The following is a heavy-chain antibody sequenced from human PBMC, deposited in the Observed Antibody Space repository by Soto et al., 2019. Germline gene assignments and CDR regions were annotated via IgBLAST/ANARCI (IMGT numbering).Heavy chain of an antibody. Sequence: QVQLVESGGHVVQPGRSLRLSCAASGFTFTTYAIHWVRQAPGKGLEWVAVISNDGRGKYYADSVKGRFTISRDNSKNTLYLQMNSLRSDDTAVYYCARDQCFGGGRSCYYFDFWGQGTLVTVSS. V-gene: IGHV3-30*04. CDR1: GFTFTTYA. D-gene: IGHD2-15*01. CDR2: ISNDGRGK. J-gene: IGHJ4*02. CDR3: ARDQCFGGGRSCYYFDF.